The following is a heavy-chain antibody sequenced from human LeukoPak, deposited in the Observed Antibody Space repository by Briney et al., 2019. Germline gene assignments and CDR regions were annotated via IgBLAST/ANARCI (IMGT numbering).Heavy chain of an antibody. CDR1: GFTFSSYG. CDR2: ISYDGSNK. D-gene: IGHD6-13*01. V-gene: IGHV3-30*03. J-gene: IGHJ4*02. Sequence: GRSLRLSCAASGFTFSSYGIHWVRQAPGKGLEWVAVISYDGSNKYYADSVKDRFTISRDNSKNTLYLQMNSLRAEDTAVYYCATDSSPDYWGQGTLVTVSS. CDR3: ATDSSPDY.